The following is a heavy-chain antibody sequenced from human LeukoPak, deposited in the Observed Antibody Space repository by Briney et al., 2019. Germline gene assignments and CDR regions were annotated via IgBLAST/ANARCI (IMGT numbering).Heavy chain of an antibody. D-gene: IGHD3-22*01. CDR1: GYTFTGYY. CDR3: ARVSSRYYDSSGYLQRFDY. J-gene: IGHJ4*02. V-gene: IGHV1-2*02. CDR2: INPNSGGT. Sequence: VASVKVSCKASGYTFTGYYMHWVRQAPGQGLEWMGWINPNSGGTNYAQKFQGRVTMTRDTPISTAYMELSRLRSDDTAVYYCARVSSRYYDSSGYLQRFDYWGQGTLVTVSS.